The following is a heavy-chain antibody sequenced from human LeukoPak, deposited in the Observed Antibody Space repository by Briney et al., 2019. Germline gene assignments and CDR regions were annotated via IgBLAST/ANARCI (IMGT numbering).Heavy chain of an antibody. Sequence: ASETLSLTCTVSGGSISSGGYYWSWIRQHPGKGLEWIGYIYYSGSTNYNPSLKSRVTISVDTSKNQFSLKLSSVTAADTAVYYCARGVDFWSGYPLSYWGQGTLVTVSS. CDR3: ARGVDFWSGYPLSY. CDR2: IYYSGST. V-gene: IGHV4-61*08. D-gene: IGHD3-3*01. CDR1: GGSISSGGYY. J-gene: IGHJ4*02.